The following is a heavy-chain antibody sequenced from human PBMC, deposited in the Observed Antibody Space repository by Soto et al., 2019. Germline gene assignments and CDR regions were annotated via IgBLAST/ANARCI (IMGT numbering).Heavy chain of an antibody. J-gene: IGHJ4*02. CDR1: GFTFSSYS. V-gene: IGHV3-21*01. CDR3: ARDRSDYVGRSFDY. Sequence: GGSLRLSCAASGFTFSSYSMNWVRQAPGKGLEWVSSISSSSSYIYYADSVKGRFTISRDNAKNSLYLQMNSLRAEDTAVYYCARDRSDYVGRSFDYWGQGTLVTVSS. D-gene: IGHD5-12*01. CDR2: ISSSSSYI.